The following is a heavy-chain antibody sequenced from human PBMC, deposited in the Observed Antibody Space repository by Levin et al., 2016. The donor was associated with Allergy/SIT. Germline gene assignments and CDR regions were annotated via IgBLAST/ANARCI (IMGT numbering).Heavy chain of an antibody. CDR3: ARDMVAEKGYYYGMDV. Sequence: SVKVSCKASGGTFSSYAISWVRQAPGQGLEWMGGIIPIFGTANYAQKFQGRVTITADESTSTAYMELSSLRSEDTAVYYCARDMVAEKGYYYGMDVWGQGTTVTVSS. CDR1: GGTFSSYA. D-gene: IGHD4/OR15-4a*01. J-gene: IGHJ6*02. V-gene: IGHV1-69*13. CDR2: IIPIFGTA.